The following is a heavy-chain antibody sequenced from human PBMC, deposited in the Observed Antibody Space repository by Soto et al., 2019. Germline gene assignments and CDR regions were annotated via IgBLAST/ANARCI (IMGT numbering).Heavy chain of an antibody. J-gene: IGHJ6*02. Sequence: PGGSLRLCCSASGFTFSSYAMSWVRQAPGKGLEWVSTLGGSGDDTNYADSVKGRFTISRDNPKNTLHLQMNSLRVDDTAVYYCAKHKGPGGNSGVDVWGQGTTVTVSS. V-gene: IGHV3-23*01. CDR2: LGGSGDDT. D-gene: IGHD2-15*01. CDR3: AKHKGPGGNSGVDV. CDR1: GFTFSSYA.